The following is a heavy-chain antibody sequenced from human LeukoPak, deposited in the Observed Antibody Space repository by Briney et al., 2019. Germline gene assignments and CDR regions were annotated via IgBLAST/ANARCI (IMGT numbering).Heavy chain of an antibody. V-gene: IGHV4-59*01. CDR2: IYYSGSP. J-gene: IGHJ4*02. CDR1: GGSISSYY. Sequence: SETLSLTCTVSGGSISSYYWSWIRQPPGKGLEWIGYIYYSGSPNYSPSLKSRVTMSINTSKNQISLRLYSVTAADTAVYYCARSYGSGNYFDSWGQGTLVTVSS. CDR3: ARSYGSGNYFDS. D-gene: IGHD3-10*01.